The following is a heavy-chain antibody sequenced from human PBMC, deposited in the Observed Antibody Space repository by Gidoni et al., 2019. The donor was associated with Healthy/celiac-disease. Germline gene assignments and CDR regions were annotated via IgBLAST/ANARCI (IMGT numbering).Heavy chain of an antibody. CDR1: GFTLRSYG. D-gene: IGHD3-10*01. Sequence: QVQLVESGGGVVQPGRSLRLSCAASGFTLRSYGMHWVRQAPGKGREWVAVIGYDGSNKYYADSVKGRFTSSRDNSKNTLYLQMNSLRAEDTAVYYCARDPMVRGVINWFDPWGQGTLVTVSS. V-gene: IGHV3-33*01. CDR2: IGYDGSNK. CDR3: ARDPMVRGVINWFDP. J-gene: IGHJ5*02.